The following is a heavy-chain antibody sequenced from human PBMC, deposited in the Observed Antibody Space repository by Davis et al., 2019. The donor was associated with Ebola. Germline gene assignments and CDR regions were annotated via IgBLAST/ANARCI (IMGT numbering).Heavy chain of an antibody. CDR2: ISYDGSNK. Sequence: GGSLRLSCAASGFTFSSYGMHWVRQAPGKGLEWVAVISYDGSNKYYADSVKGRFTISRDNAKNILYLQMNSLRMEDTAVYYCVRDYGWGFEVWGRGTMVTVSS. CDR1: GFTFSSYG. CDR3: VRDYGWGFEV. V-gene: IGHV3-30*03. J-gene: IGHJ3*01. D-gene: IGHD3-10*01.